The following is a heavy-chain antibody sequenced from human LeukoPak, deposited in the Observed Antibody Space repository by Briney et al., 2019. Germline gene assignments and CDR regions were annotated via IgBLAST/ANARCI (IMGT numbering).Heavy chain of an antibody. CDR2: IYYSGST. V-gene: IGHV4-59*01. J-gene: IGHJ4*02. CDR3: ARESLSSSSLFDY. CDR1: GGSISSYY. Sequence: PSETLSLTCTVSGGSISSYYWSWIRQPPGKGLEWIGYIYYSGSTNYNPSLKSRVTISVDTSKNQFSLKPSSVTAADTAVYYCARESLSSSSLFDYWGQGTLVTVSS. D-gene: IGHD6-13*01.